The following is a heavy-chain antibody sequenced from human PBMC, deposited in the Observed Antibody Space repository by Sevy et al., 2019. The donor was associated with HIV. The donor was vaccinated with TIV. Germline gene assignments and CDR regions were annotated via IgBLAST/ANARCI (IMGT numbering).Heavy chain of an antibody. V-gene: IGHV4-38-2*01. J-gene: IGHJ4*02. D-gene: IGHD2-2*02. CDR3: ARLAFCINTSGYTGIAY. Sequence: SETLSLNCVVSGYSITNGYHWGWIRQPPGKGLEWIGSIHHSGRTYYNPSLKSRVTISVDTSKNQFSLNLSSVTAADTAVYYCARLAFCINTSGYTGIAYWGQGTMVTVSS. CDR1: GYSITNGYH. CDR2: IHHSGRT.